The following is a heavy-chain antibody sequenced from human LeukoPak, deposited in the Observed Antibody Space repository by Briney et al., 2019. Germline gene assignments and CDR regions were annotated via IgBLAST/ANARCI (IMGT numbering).Heavy chain of an antibody. CDR3: ARDDYGGNSALDY. CDR1: GFTFSNYG. D-gene: IGHD4-23*01. J-gene: IGHJ4*02. Sequence: GGSLRLSCAASGFTFSNYGMHWVRQAPGKGLEWVAVIWYDASRIYYADSVRGRFTISRDNSKNTLYLQMDSLRAEDTAVYYCARDDYGGNSALDYWGQGTLVTVSS. V-gene: IGHV3-33*01. CDR2: IWYDASRI.